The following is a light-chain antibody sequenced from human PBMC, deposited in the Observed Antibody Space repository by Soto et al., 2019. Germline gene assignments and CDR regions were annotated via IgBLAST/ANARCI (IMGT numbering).Light chain of an antibody. CDR3: KSYAGSNTYV. V-gene: IGLV2-8*01. Sequence: QSALTQPPSASGSPGQSVTISCTGTSSDIGGYNSVSWYQQHPGKAPRLMIYEVNKRPSGVPDRFSGSKSGYTASLTVSGLQTEDEADYFCKSYAGSNTYVFGSGTKVTVL. CDR2: EVN. CDR1: SSDIGGYNS. J-gene: IGLJ1*01.